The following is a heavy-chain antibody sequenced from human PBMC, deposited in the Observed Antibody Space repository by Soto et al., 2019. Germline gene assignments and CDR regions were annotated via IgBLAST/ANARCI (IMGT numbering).Heavy chain of an antibody. CDR1: GGSFSGYY. CDR2: INHSGST. V-gene: IGHV4-34*01. CDR3: ARDKITGLFDY. D-gene: IGHD2-8*02. Sequence: QVQLQQWGAGLLKPSETLSLTCAVYGGSFSGYYWTWIRQPPGPGLEWIWQINHSGSTNYNPSLKSPVPLSVDPSKTQFSRKLTSVTAADTAVYYCARDKITGLFDYWGQGTLVTVSS. J-gene: IGHJ4*02.